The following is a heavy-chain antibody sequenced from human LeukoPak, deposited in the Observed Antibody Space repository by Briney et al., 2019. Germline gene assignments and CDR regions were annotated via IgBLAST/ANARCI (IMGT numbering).Heavy chain of an antibody. Sequence: SETLSLTCTVSGYSISSGYYWGWIRQPPGKGLEWIGSIYYSGSTYYNPSLKSRVTISVDTSKNQFSLKLSSVTAADTAVYYCASPGYCSGGSCPKAENWFDPWGQGTLVTVSS. CDR2: IYYSGST. J-gene: IGHJ5*02. CDR3: ASPGYCSGGSCPKAENWFDP. V-gene: IGHV4-38-2*02. D-gene: IGHD2-15*01. CDR1: GYSISSGYY.